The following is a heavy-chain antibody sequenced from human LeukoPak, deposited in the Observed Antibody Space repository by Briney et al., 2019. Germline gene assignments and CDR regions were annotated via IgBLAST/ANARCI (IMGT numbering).Heavy chain of an antibody. CDR2: IYYSGNT. CDR1: GGSISTYY. CDR3: ARVGEGAFDI. Sequence: SETLSLTCTVSGGSISTYYWSWIRQPQGKGLEWIGYIYYSGNTNYNPSLKSRVTISVDTSKNQLSLKLSSVTAADTAVYYCARVGEGAFDIWGQGTVVTVSS. D-gene: IGHD3-10*01. J-gene: IGHJ3*02. V-gene: IGHV4-59*01.